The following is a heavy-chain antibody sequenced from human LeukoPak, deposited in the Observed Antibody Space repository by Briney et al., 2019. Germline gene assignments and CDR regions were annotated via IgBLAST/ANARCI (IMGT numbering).Heavy chain of an antibody. D-gene: IGHD2-21*02. J-gene: IGHJ2*01. Sequence: GESLRISCKGSGYSFTSYWISWVRQMPGKGLEWMGRIDPSDSYTNYSPSFQGHVTISADKSISTAYLQWSSLKASDTAMYYCARLVVVTTTYWYFDLWGRGTLVTVSS. V-gene: IGHV5-10-1*01. CDR1: GYSFTSYW. CDR3: ARLVVVTTTYWYFDL. CDR2: IDPSDSYT.